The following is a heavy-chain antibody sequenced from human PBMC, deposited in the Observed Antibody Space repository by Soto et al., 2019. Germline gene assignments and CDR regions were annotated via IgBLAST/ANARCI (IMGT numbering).Heavy chain of an antibody. Sequence: SQTLSLTCAISGGSVSSNSAAWNWIRQSPSRGLEWLGRTYYRSKWYNDYAVSVKSRITINPDTSKNQFSLQLNSVTPEDTAVYYCASSIVVVPAAINYYYGMDVWGQGTAVTVSS. CDR1: GGSVSSNSAA. D-gene: IGHD2-2*01. J-gene: IGHJ6*02. V-gene: IGHV6-1*01. CDR2: TYYRSKWYN. CDR3: ASSIVVVPAAINYYYGMDV.